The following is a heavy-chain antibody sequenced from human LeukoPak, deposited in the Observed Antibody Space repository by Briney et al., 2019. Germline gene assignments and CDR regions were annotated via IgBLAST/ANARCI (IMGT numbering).Heavy chain of an antibody. J-gene: IGHJ1*01. CDR3: ARDFVGALEY. Sequence: PGGSLRLSCAASGFTFSTYWMAWVRQAPGKRLEWVANIKQDDNSKKYVDSVRRRFTIFRDNSKNSLYLQMNSLRADYTALYYCARDFVGALEYWGQGTLVTVSS. CDR2: IKQDDNSK. D-gene: IGHD1-26*01. CDR1: GFTFSTYW. V-gene: IGHV3-7*01.